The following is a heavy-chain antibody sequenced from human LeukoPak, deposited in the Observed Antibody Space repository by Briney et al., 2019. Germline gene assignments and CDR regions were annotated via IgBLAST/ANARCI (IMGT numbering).Heavy chain of an antibody. J-gene: IGHJ5*02. Sequence: ASVKVSCKASGGTFSSYAISWVRQSPGQGLEWMGGIIPIFGTANYAQKLQGRVTITADESTSTAYMELSSLRSEDTAVYYCAREYYDFWSGYYLYNWFDPWGQGTLVTVSS. CDR1: GGTFSSYA. CDR2: IIPIFGTA. V-gene: IGHV1-69*01. D-gene: IGHD3-3*01. CDR3: AREYYDFWSGYYLYNWFDP.